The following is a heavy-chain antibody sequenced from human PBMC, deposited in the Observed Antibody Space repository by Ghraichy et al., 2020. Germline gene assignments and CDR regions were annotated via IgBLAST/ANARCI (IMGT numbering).Heavy chain of an antibody. CDR1: GFIFSSYW. V-gene: IGHV3-7*03. CDR3: AREKGDYGDYFDY. D-gene: IGHD4-17*01. J-gene: IGHJ4*02. CDR2: IKQDESEK. Sequence: GGSLRLTCAASGFIFSSYWMSWVRQAPGKGLEWVANIKQDESEKYYVDSVKGRFTISRDNAKNSVYLQMNSLRAEDTAVYYCAREKGDYGDYFDYWGQGTLVTVSS.